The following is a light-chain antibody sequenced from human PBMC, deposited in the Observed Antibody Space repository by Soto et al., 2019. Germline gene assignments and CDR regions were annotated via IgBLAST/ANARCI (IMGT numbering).Light chain of an antibody. CDR1: QSVSTY. V-gene: IGKV3-11*01. CDR3: QQRGDWPPIFT. CDR2: GAS. Sequence: EIVLTQSPATLSLSPGERATLSCRASQSVSTYLAWYQQKPGQAPRLLIYGASNRATGIPARFSGSGSETDFTLTISSLEPEDFAVYYCQQRGDWPPIFTFGPGTKVDIK. J-gene: IGKJ3*01.